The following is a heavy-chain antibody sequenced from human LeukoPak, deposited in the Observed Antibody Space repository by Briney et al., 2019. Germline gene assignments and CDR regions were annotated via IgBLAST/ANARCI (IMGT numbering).Heavy chain of an antibody. D-gene: IGHD3-22*01. CDR1: GGTFSSYA. CDR2: IIPIFGTA. Sequence: SVKVSCKASGGTFSSYAISWVRQAPGQGLEWMGGIIPIFGTANYAQKFQGRVTITADESTSTAYMELSSLRSEDTAVYYCAPYYYDSSGYTPPVDYWGQGTLVTVSS. V-gene: IGHV1-69*13. J-gene: IGHJ4*02. CDR3: APYYYDSSGYTPPVDY.